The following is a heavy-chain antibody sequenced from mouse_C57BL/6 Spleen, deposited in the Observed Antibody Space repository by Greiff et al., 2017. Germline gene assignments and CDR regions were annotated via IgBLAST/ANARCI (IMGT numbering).Heavy chain of an antibody. CDR2: ISDGGSYT. Sequence: EVKLQESGGGLVKPGGSLKLSCAASGFTFSSYAMSWVRQTPEKRLEWVATISDGGSYTYYPDNVKGRFTISRDNAKNNLYLQMSHLKSEDTAMYYCARDYEGYFDYWGQGTTLTVSS. J-gene: IGHJ2*01. CDR3: ARDYEGYFDY. CDR1: GFTFSSYA. V-gene: IGHV5-4*01. D-gene: IGHD2-12*01.